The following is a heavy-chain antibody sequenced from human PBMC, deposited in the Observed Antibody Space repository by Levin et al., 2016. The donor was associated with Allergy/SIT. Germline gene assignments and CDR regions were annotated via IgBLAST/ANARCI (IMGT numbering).Heavy chain of an antibody. J-gene: IGHJ6*02. CDR3: ARDRPDMITFGGVIVGNYYYGMDV. D-gene: IGHD3-16*02. CDR1: GGTFSSYA. V-gene: IGHV1-69*13. Sequence: SVKVSCKASGGTFSSYAISWVRQAPGQGLEWMGGIIPIFGTANYAQKFQGRVTITADESTSTAYMELSSLRSEDTAVYYCARDRPDMITFGGVIVGNYYYGMDVWGQGTTVTVSS. CDR2: IIPIFGTA.